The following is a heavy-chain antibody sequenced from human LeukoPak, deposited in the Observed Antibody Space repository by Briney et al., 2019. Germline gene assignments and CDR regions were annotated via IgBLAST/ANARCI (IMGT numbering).Heavy chain of an antibody. V-gene: IGHV3-23*01. CDR1: GFTFSSYA. CDR2: ISGSGGST. D-gene: IGHD3-3*01. J-gene: IGHJ4*02. Sequence: GGSLRLSCAASGFTFSSYAMRWVRQAPGKGLEWVSAISGSGGSTYYADSVKGRFTISRDNSKNTLYLQMNSLRAEDTAVYYCVKVETIFGVVNPYFDYWGQGTLVTVSS. CDR3: VKVETIFGVVNPYFDY.